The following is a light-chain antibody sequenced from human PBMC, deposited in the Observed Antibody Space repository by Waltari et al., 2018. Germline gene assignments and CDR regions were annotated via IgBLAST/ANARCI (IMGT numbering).Light chain of an antibody. J-gene: IGKJ2*01. CDR1: QSVLSSSNNKNY. Sequence: DIAMTQSPDSLAVSLGERAPINCKSSQSVLSSSNNKNYLGWYQQKQGQPPKLLISWASTRESGVPYRYSGSGSGTDFTLTISSLQAEDVAIYYCQQCYSSPYTFGQGTKLEIK. V-gene: IGKV4-1*01. CDR3: QQCYSSPYT. CDR2: WAS.